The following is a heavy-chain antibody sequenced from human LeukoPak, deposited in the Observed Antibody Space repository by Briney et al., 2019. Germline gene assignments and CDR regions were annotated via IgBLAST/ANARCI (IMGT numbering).Heavy chain of an antibody. Sequence: GGSLRLSCAASGFTFSNAWRSWVRQAPGKGLEWVGRIKSKTDGGTTDYAAPVKGRFTISRDDSKNTLYLQMNSLKTEDTAVYYCTTGLPTYCGGDCYFDWGQGTLVTVSS. CDR1: GFTFSNAW. CDR3: TTGLPTYCGGDCYFD. D-gene: IGHD2-21*01. J-gene: IGHJ4*02. V-gene: IGHV3-15*01. CDR2: IKSKTDGGTT.